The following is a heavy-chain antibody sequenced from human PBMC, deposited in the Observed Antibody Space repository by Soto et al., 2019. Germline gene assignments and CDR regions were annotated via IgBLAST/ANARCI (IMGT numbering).Heavy chain of an antibody. V-gene: IGHV1-3*01. CDR1: GYTFTSYA. Sequence: SVKVSCKASGYTFTSYAMHWVRPAPGQRLEWMGWINAGNGNTKYSQKFQGRVTITRDTSASTAYMELSSLRTEDTAVYYCARTLVGATPADYWGQGTLVTVSS. CDR2: INAGNGNT. J-gene: IGHJ4*02. D-gene: IGHD1-26*01. CDR3: ARTLVGATPADY.